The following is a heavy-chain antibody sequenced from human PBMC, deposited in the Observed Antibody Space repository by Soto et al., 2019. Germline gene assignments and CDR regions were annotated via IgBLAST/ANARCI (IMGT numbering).Heavy chain of an antibody. V-gene: IGHV1-18*01. J-gene: IGHJ3*02. CDR3: ARDQLLRFLAAGDAFDI. CDR1: GYTFTSYG. D-gene: IGHD3-3*01. Sequence: ASVKVSCKASGYTFTSYGISWVRQAPGQGLEWMGWISAYNGNTNYAQKLQGRVTMTTDTSTSTAYMELRSLRSDDTAVYYCARDQLLRFLAAGDAFDIWGQGXMVTVSS. CDR2: ISAYNGNT.